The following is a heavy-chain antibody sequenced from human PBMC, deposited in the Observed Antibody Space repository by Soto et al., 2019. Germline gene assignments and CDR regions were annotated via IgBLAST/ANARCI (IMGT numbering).Heavy chain of an antibody. CDR1: GFTFRNYA. V-gene: IGHV3-23*01. Sequence: PGGSLRLSCAAAGFTFRNYAMNWVRQAPGKGLKLVSSISSNGGSAYYADSVKGRFTISRDNSKNTLYLQMNSLRADDTAVYYCARGYCSAVGCYVHYYYGFDVWGQGTTVTVSS. CDR2: ISSNGGSA. CDR3: ARGYCSAVGCYVHYYYGFDV. J-gene: IGHJ6*02. D-gene: IGHD2-15*01.